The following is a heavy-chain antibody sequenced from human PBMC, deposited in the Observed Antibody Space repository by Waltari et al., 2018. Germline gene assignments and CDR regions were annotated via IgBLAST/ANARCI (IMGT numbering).Heavy chain of an antibody. J-gene: IGHJ4*02. CDR1: GFTVSNNY. Sequence: EVQLVESGGDLVQPGGSLRLSCAASGFTVSNNYMSWVRQGPGKGLEWVSLIYSGGTTYYADSVKGRFTISRDKSNNTLYLQMNSLRAEDTSVYYCSTRHYWGQGTLVTVSS. CDR2: IYSGGTT. CDR3: STRHY. V-gene: IGHV3-66*01.